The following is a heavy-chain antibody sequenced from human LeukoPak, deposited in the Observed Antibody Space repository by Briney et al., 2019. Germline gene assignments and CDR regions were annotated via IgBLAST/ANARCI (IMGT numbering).Heavy chain of an antibody. D-gene: IGHD1-26*01. Sequence: SETLSLTCAVYGGSFSGYYWSWIRQPPGKGLEWIGEINHSGSTNYNPSLKSRVTISVDTSKNQFSLKLSSVTAADTAVYYCARVGVRATPFDYWGQGTLVTVSS. CDR1: GGSFSGYY. CDR2: INHSGST. V-gene: IGHV4-34*01. J-gene: IGHJ4*02. CDR3: ARVGVRATPFDY.